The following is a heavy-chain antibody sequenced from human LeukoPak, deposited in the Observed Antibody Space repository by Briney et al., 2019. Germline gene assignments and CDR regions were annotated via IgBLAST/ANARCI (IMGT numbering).Heavy chain of an antibody. Sequence: GGSLRLSCAASGFTFSSYGMHWVRQAPGKGLEWVAFIRYDGTNKYYADSVKGRFTISRDNPKNTLYLQMNSLRAEDTAVYYCAKGNKYSSGWDYFDYWGQGTLVTVSS. J-gene: IGHJ4*02. CDR2: IRYDGTNK. CDR3: AKGNKYSSGWDYFDY. CDR1: GFTFSSYG. V-gene: IGHV3-30*02. D-gene: IGHD6-19*01.